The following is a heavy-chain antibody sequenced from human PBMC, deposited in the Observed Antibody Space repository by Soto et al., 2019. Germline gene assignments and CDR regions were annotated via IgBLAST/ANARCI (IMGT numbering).Heavy chain of an antibody. V-gene: IGHV3-30-3*01. CDR3: AREIANVLDV. Sequence: PGWALRLSCAYSVFTCIIYSMHWVRQDPGKGLEWVAVISYDGSNKYYADSVKGRFTISRDNSKNTLYLQMNSLRAEDTAVYYCAREIANVLDVWGQGTTVTVSS. CDR2: ISYDGSNK. CDR1: VFTCIIYS. D-gene: IGHD1-1*01. J-gene: IGHJ6*02.